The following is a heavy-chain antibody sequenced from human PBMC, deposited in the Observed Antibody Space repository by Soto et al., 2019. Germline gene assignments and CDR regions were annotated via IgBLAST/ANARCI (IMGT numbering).Heavy chain of an antibody. V-gene: IGHV1-18*01. D-gene: IGHD1-1*01. CDR2: ISAYNGNT. CDR3: ARDLGTTGMVGYFDY. CDR1: GYTFTSYG. J-gene: IGHJ4*02. Sequence: ASVKVSCKASGYTFTSYGISWVRQAPGQGLEWMGWISAYNGNTNYAQKLQGRVTMTTDTSTSTAYMELRSLRSDDTAVYYCARDLGTTGMVGYFDYWGQGTLVTVSS.